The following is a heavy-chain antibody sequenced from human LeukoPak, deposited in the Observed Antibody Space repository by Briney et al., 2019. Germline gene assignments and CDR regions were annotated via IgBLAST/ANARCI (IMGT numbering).Heavy chain of an antibody. CDR1: GGSISSSSYY. Sequence: PSETLSLTCTVSGGSISSSSYYWGWIRQPPGKGLEWVGSIYYSGSTYYNPSLKSRVTISVDTSKNQFSLELSSVTAADTAVYYCARDRSGWRAFDIWGQGTMVTVSS. CDR3: ARDRSGWRAFDI. J-gene: IGHJ3*02. CDR2: IYYSGST. V-gene: IGHV4-39*02. D-gene: IGHD6-19*01.